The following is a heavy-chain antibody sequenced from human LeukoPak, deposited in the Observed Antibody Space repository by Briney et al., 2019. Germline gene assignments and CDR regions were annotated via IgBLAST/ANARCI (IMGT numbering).Heavy chain of an antibody. J-gene: IGHJ3*02. CDR3: ATSAHAFDI. CDR1: GGSFSGYY. Sequence: PSETLSLTCAVYGGSFSGYYWSWIRQPPGKGLEWIGSIYYSGSTYYNPSLKSRVTISVDTSKNQFSLKLSSVTAADTAVYYCATSAHAFDIWGQGTMVTVSS. D-gene: IGHD2/OR15-2a*01. CDR2: IYYSGST. V-gene: IGHV4-34*01.